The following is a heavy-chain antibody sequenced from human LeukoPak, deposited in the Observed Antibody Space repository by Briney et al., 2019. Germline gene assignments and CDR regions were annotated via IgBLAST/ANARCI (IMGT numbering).Heavy chain of an antibody. J-gene: IGHJ5*02. CDR3: VRGGYSYESNWFDP. CDR2: IYYSGNT. Sequence: SETLSLTCTVSGGSLSSHYWSWIRQPPGKGLEWIGYIYYSGNTNYSPSLKSRVTISVDTSKNQFSLKLNSVTAADTAVYYCVRGGYSYESNWFDPWGQGTLVTVSS. V-gene: IGHV4-59*11. CDR1: GGSLSSHY. D-gene: IGHD5-18*01.